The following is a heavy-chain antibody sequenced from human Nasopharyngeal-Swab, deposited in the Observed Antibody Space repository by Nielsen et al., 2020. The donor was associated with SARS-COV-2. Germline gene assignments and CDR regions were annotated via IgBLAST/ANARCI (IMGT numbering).Heavy chain of an antibody. D-gene: IGHD6-6*01. J-gene: IGHJ4*02. CDR2: IIPILGIA. Sequence: SVKVSCKASGGTFSSYAISWVRQAPGQGLEWMGRIIPILGIANYAQKFQGRVTITADKSTSTAYMELSSLRSEDTAVYYCARVSGQLVLIDYWGQGTLVTVSS. CDR3: ARVSGQLVLIDY. CDR1: GGTFSSYA. V-gene: IGHV1-69*04.